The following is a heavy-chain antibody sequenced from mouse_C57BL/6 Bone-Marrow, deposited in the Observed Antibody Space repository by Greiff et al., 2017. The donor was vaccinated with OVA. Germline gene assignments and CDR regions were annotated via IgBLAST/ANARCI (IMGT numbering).Heavy chain of an antibody. J-gene: IGHJ4*01. CDR2: ILPGSGST. D-gene: IGHD1-1*01. CDR3: ARGYYYGSSDAFYYAMDD. V-gene: IGHV1-9*01. CDR1: GYTFTGYW. Sequence: QVQLKESGAELMKPGASVKLSCKATGYTFTGYWIEWVKQRPGHGLEWIGEILPGSGSTNYNEKFKGKATFTADTSSNTAYMQLSSLTTEDSAIYYCARGYYYGSSDAFYYAMDDWGQGTSVTVSS.